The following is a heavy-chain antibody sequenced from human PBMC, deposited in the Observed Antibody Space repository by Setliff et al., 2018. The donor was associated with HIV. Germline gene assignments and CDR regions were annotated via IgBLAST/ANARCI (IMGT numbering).Heavy chain of an antibody. V-gene: IGHV4-39*07. Sequence: PSETLSLTCTVSGGSIGLSSYYWGWIRQPPGKGLEWIANIYHSGSTYYNPSLKSRVTISLDTSKNQFSLKLTSVTAADTAVYVCARKQWGSSGYDWFDPWCQGTLVTVSS. CDR2: IYHSGST. CDR1: GGSIGLSSYY. D-gene: IGHD3-22*01. J-gene: IGHJ5*02. CDR3: ARKQWGSSGYDWFDP.